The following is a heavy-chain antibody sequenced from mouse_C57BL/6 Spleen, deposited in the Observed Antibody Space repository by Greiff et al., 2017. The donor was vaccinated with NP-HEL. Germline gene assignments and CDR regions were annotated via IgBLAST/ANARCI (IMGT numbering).Heavy chain of an antibody. D-gene: IGHD2-2*01. CDR2: ISNGGGST. CDR3: ESYQPSYGYDEAWFAY. V-gene: IGHV5-12*01. CDR1: GFTFSDYY. J-gene: IGHJ3*01. Sequence: EVQLVESGGGLVQPGGSLKLSCAASGFTFSDYYMYWVRQTPEKRLEWVAYISNGGGSTYYPDTVKGRFTISRDNAKNTLYLQMSRLKSEDTAMYYCESYQPSYGYDEAWFAYWGQGSLVTVSA.